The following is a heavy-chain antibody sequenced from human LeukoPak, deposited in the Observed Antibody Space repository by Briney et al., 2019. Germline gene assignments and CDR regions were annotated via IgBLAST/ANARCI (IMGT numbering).Heavy chain of an antibody. CDR2: ISGSGGST. D-gene: IGHD6-13*01. J-gene: IGHJ4*02. CDR3: AKGLSSSSWTPFDY. CDR1: GFTFSSYA. V-gene: IGHV3-23*01. Sequence: PGGSLRLSCAASGFTFSSYAMSWVRQAPGKGLEWVSAISGSGGSTYYADSVKGRFTISRDNSKNTLYLQMNSLRAEDTAVYYRAKGLSSSSWTPFDYWGQGTLVTVSS.